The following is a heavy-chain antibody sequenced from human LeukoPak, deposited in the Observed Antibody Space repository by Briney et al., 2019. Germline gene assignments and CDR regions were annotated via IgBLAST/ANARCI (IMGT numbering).Heavy chain of an antibody. CDR2: IIPIFGTA. J-gene: IGHJ4*02. CDR1: GGTFSSYA. CDR3: ARDLGSRGSLNY. Sequence: SVKVSCKASGGTFSSYAISWVRRAPGQGLEWMGGIIPIFGTANYAQKFQGRVTITADESTSTAYMELSSLRSEDTAVYYCARDLGSRGSLNYWGQGTLVTVSS. D-gene: IGHD3-10*01. V-gene: IGHV1-69*13.